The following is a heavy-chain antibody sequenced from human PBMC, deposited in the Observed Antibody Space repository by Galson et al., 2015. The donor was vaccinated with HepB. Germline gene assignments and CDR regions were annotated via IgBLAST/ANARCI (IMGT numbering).Heavy chain of an antibody. D-gene: IGHD3-10*01. Sequence: SCKASGFTFTSSAVQWVRQARGQRLEWIGWIVVGSGNTNYAQKFQERVTITRDMSTSTAYMELSSLRSEDTAVYYCAADLPEAYGSGSYYNRPIDYWGQGTLVTVSS. CDR3: AADLPEAYGSGSYYNRPIDY. V-gene: IGHV1-58*01. CDR1: GFTFTSSA. CDR2: IVVGSGNT. J-gene: IGHJ4*02.